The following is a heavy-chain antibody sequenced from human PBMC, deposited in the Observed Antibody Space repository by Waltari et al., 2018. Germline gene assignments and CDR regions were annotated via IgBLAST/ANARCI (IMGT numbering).Heavy chain of an antibody. CDR3: ARGSGDLDI. V-gene: IGHV1-8*03. Sequence: QVQLEQSGAEMVKPGASVRVSCKAAGYSFRRSDISWVRQAPGQGLEWMGWMNTTSGNAGYAEKSQGRVTITRNTAINTAYMDLSGLRSEDTAVYYCARGSGDLDIWGQETMVTVSS. CDR1: GYSFRRSD. J-gene: IGHJ3*02. D-gene: IGHD2-21*01. CDR2: MNTTSGNA.